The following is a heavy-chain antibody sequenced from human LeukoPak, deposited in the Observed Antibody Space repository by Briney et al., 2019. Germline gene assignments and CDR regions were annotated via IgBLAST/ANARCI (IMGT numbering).Heavy chain of an antibody. J-gene: IGHJ6*03. D-gene: IGHD3-9*01. CDR2: MNPNSGNT. CDR1: GGTFTSYD. V-gene: IGHV1-8*03. Sequence: ASVKVSCKASGGTFTSYDINWVRQATGQGLEWMGWMNPNSGNTGYAQKFQGRVTITRNTSISTAYMELSSLRSEDTAVYYCARGNYDILTGYLADYYYYYMDVWGKGTTVTVSS. CDR3: ARGNYDILTGYLADYYYYYMDV.